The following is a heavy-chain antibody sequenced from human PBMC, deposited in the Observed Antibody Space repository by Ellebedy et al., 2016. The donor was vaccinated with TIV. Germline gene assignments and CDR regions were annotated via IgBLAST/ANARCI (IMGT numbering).Heavy chain of an antibody. CDR1: GFTFHSYG. V-gene: IGHV3-30*02. CDR3: AKVLFAFGEFESPFDP. CDR2: IRYDGSDK. J-gene: IGHJ5*02. D-gene: IGHD3-10*01. Sequence: GGSLRLSCAASGFTFHSYGMHWVRQAPGKGLEWVTFIRYDGSDKYYADSVKGRFTVSRDHSKNTLTLQMNSLRLEDTAVYYCAKVLFAFGEFESPFDPWGQGTLVIVSS.